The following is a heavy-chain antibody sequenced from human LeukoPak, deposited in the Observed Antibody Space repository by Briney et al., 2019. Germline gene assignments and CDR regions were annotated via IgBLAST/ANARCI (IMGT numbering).Heavy chain of an antibody. CDR1: GFTVSSNY. CDR2: IYSGGST. V-gene: IGHV3-66*02. D-gene: IGHD6-13*01. CDR3: ARDSISSSWSYYYYYYMDV. Sequence: GSLRLSCAASGFTVSSNYMSWVRQAPGKGLEWVSVIYSGGSTYYADSAKGRFTISRDNSKNTLYLQMNSLRAEDTAVYYCARDSISSSWSYYYYYYMDVWGKGTTVTVSS. J-gene: IGHJ6*03.